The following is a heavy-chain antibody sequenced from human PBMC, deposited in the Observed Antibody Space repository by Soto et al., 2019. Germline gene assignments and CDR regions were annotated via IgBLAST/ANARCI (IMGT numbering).Heavy chain of an antibody. V-gene: IGHV3-23*01. Sequence: PGGSLRLSCAASGFICSSYDMSWVRQAPGKGLEWVSTILVDGRTFYVDSVKGRFTISRDNSKNTLSLQMNSLTAEDTAVYFCAKRRGAGGHFDYWGQGALVTVSS. D-gene: IGHD2-15*01. J-gene: IGHJ4*02. CDR2: ILVDGRT. CDR3: AKRRGAGGHFDY. CDR1: GFICSSYD.